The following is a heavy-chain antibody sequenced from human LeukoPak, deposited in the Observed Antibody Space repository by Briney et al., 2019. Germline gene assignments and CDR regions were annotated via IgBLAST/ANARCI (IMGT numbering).Heavy chain of an antibody. CDR3: IHIGSIPDRFDS. CDR2: IKSKGSGGTT. V-gene: IGHV3-15*01. CDR1: GFTFSTYG. D-gene: IGHD2-21*01. Sequence: GGSLRLSCAASGFTFSTYGMSWVRQAPGKGLEWVGRIKSKGSGGTTDYAAPVKGRFTISRDDSKNTVYLQMNSLKTEDTAIYYCIHIGSIPDRFDSWGQGTQVTVSS. J-gene: IGHJ4*02.